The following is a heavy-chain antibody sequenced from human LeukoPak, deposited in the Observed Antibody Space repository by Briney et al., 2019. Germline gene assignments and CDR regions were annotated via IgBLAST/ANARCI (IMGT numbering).Heavy chain of an antibody. D-gene: IGHD1-1*01. CDR3: ARGNELFDH. CDR2: IYYSGST. Sequence: SETLSLTCSVSGGSISSFYWSWIRHPPGKGLEYIGYIYYSGSTNFNPPLKSRVTISVDTSKNQFSLKLSSVTAADTAVYYCARGNELFDHWGQGTLVTVSS. CDR1: GGSISSFY. J-gene: IGHJ5*02. V-gene: IGHV4-59*01.